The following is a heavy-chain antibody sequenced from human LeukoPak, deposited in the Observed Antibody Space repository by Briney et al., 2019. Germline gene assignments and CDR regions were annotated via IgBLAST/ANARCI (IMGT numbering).Heavy chain of an antibody. Sequence: GASVKVSCKASGGTFSSYAISWVRQAPGQGLEWMGGIIPIFGTANYAQKFQGRVTITTDESTSTAYMELSSLRSEDTAVYYCASSGQVPAATYYYYYMDVWGKGTTVTVSS. V-gene: IGHV1-69*05. CDR1: GGTFSSYA. CDR3: ASSGQVPAATYYYYYMDV. CDR2: IIPIFGTA. J-gene: IGHJ6*03. D-gene: IGHD2-2*01.